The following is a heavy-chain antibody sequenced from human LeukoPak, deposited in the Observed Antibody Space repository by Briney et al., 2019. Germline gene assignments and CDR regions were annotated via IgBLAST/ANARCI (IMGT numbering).Heavy chain of an antibody. Sequence: GGSLRLSCTASGFTFGDYAMSWFRQAPGKGLEWVGFIRSKAYGGTTEYAASVKGRFTISRDDSTSIAYLQMNSLKTEDTAVYYCTRKGRGYSSSWYAYWGQGTLVTVSS. CDR3: TRKGRGYSSSWYAY. V-gene: IGHV3-49*03. CDR2: IRSKAYGGTT. CDR1: GFTFGDYA. D-gene: IGHD6-13*01. J-gene: IGHJ4*02.